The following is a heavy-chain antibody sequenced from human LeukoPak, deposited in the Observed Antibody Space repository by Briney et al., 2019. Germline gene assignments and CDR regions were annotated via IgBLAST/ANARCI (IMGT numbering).Heavy chain of an antibody. V-gene: IGHV3-7*01. Sequence: PGGSLRLSCAASGFTFSTFAMVWVRQPPGKGLEWVANIKQDGSEKYYVDSVKGRFTISRDNAKNSLYLQMNSLRAEDTAVYYCARVEWELRYYYYYYYMDVWGKGTTVTISS. D-gene: IGHD1-26*01. J-gene: IGHJ6*03. CDR1: GFTFSTFA. CDR2: IKQDGSEK. CDR3: ARVEWELRYYYYYYYMDV.